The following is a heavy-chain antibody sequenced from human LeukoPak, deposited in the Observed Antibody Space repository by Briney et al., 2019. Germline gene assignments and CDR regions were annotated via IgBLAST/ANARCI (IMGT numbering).Heavy chain of an antibody. D-gene: IGHD3-22*01. CDR3: ASLIYDSSGYYFDS. J-gene: IGHJ4*02. Sequence: SGTLSLTCTVSGGSISTYSWTWIRQSPGKGLEWMGYTHYSGSTNHNPSLKSRLTISVDTSKNQFSLKLSSVTAADTAVYYCASLIYDSSGYYFDSWGQGTLVTVSS. CDR1: GGSISTYS. V-gene: IGHV4-59*08. CDR2: THYSGST.